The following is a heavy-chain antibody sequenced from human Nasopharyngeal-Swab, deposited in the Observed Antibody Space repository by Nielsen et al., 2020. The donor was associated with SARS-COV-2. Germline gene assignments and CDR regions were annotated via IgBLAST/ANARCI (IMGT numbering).Heavy chain of an antibody. D-gene: IGHD5-24*01. Sequence: LVKVSCKASGFTFSGSAVQWVRQARGQRLEWIGWIVLGIDKTDYAQKFQDRVTITRDMSASTVYMQLSSLRSEDTALYYCATLSAPRDGNNRAPMGWGQGTLATVSS. CDR2: IVLGIDKT. CDR1: GFTFSGSA. V-gene: IGHV1-58*01. CDR3: ATLSAPRDGNNRAPMG. J-gene: IGHJ4*02.